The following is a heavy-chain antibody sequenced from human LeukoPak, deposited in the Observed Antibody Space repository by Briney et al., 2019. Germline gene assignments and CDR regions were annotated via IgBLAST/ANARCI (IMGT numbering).Heavy chain of an antibody. CDR1: GGSISSYY. CDR2: IYYSGST. D-gene: IGHD2-15*01. V-gene: IGHV4-59*01. Sequence: PSETLSLTCTVSGGSISSYYWSWIRQPPGKGLEWIGYIYYSGSTNYNPSLKSRVTISVDTSKNQFSLKLSSVTAADTAVYYCARDLGGGNFDHWGQGTLVTVSS. CDR3: ARDLGGGNFDH. J-gene: IGHJ4*02.